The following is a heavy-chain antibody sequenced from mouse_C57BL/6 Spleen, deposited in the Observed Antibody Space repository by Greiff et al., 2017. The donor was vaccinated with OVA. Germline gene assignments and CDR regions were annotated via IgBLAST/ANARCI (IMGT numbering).Heavy chain of an antibody. J-gene: IGHJ4*01. D-gene: IGHD4-1*01. V-gene: IGHV5-4*01. Sequence: EVKVVESGGGLVKPGGSLKLSCAASGFTFSSYAMSWVRQTPEKRLEWVATISDGGSYTYYPDNVQGRFTISRDNAKNNLYLQMSHLKSDDTAMYYCTREDPNWDVNNARDYWGQGTSVTVSS. CDR3: TREDPNWDVNNARDY. CDR2: ISDGGSYT. CDR1: GFTFSSYA.